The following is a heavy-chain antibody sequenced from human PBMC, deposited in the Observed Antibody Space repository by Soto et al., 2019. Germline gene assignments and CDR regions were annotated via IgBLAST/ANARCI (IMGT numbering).Heavy chain of an antibody. J-gene: IGHJ4*02. V-gene: IGHV4-59*01. CDR1: GGSISSYY. D-gene: IGHD6-13*01. CDR3: ARRRQLADFGY. CDR2: IYYSGST. Sequence: SETLSLTCTVSGGSISSYYWSWIRQPPGKGLEWIGYIYYSGSTNYNPSLKSRVTISVDTSKNQFSLKLSSVTAADTAVYYCARRRQLADFGYLGRGTLGTVSS.